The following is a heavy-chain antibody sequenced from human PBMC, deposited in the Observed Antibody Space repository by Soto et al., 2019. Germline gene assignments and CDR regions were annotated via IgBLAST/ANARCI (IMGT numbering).Heavy chain of an antibody. Sequence: GGSLRLSCAASGFTFSSYWMSWVRQAPGKGLEWVANIKQDGSEKYYVDSVKGRFTISRDNAKNSLYLQMNSRRAEDTAVYYCARDQQVVRGVMLYYCYYGMDVWGQGTTVTVSS. CDR1: GFTFSSYW. CDR2: IKQDGSEK. J-gene: IGHJ6*02. D-gene: IGHD3-10*01. V-gene: IGHV3-7*03. CDR3: ARDQQVVRGVMLYYCYYGMDV.